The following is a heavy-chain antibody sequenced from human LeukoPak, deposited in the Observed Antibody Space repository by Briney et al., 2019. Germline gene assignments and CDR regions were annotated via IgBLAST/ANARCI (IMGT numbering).Heavy chain of an antibody. Sequence: GGSLRLSCAASGFTFSSYAMHWVRQAPGKGLEWVAVISYDGSNKYYADSVKGRFTISRDNSKNTLYLQMNSLRAEDTAVYYCARGGAAIPSRSWFDPWGQGTLVTVSS. V-gene: IGHV3-30*01. J-gene: IGHJ5*02. CDR1: GFTFSSYA. CDR2: ISYDGSNK. CDR3: ARGGAAIPSRSWFDP. D-gene: IGHD2-2*01.